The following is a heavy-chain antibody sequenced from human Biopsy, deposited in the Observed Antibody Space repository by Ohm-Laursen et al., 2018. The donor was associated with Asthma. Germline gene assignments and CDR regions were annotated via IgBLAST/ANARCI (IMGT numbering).Heavy chain of an antibody. V-gene: IGHV4-30-4*01. D-gene: IGHD6-19*01. Sequence: SQTLSLTCTVSGASIKTDDHYWSWLRQPPGKGLEWFGFIHYSRSTSYNPSLKGGVTISVDTSKNQFSLKLSSVTAADTAVYYCARASVAASSNWFDPWGQGTLVTVSS. CDR1: GASIKTDDHY. CDR3: ARASVAASSNWFDP. J-gene: IGHJ5*02. CDR2: IHYSRST.